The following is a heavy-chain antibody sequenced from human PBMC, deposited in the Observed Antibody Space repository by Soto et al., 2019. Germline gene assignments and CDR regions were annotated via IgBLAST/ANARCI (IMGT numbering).Heavy chain of an antibody. CDR1: GFIVSRNY. D-gene: IGHD3-22*01. J-gene: IGHJ3*02. Sequence: GESLKISCAASGFIVSRNYMSWVRQAPGKGLEWVSVIYSGGSTFYADSVKGRFTISRDNFKNTLYLQMNSLRAEDTAVYYCASRISMIVAGPSGAFDIWGQGTMVTVSS. CDR2: IYSGGST. V-gene: IGHV3-53*01. CDR3: ASRISMIVAGPSGAFDI.